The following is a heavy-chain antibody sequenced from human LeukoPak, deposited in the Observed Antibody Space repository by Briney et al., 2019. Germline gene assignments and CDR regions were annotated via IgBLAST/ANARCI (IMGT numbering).Heavy chain of an antibody. CDR2: IIPILGTA. J-gene: IGHJ6*03. CDR1: GGTFSSYA. D-gene: IGHD3-16*01. Sequence: SVKVSCKAFGGTFSSYAISWVRQAPGQGLEWMGGIIPILGTANYAQKFQGRVTITTDESTSTAYMELSSLRSEDTAVYYCAREPPPRFGGHYYMDVWGKGTTVTVSS. CDR3: AREPPPRFGGHYYMDV. V-gene: IGHV1-69*05.